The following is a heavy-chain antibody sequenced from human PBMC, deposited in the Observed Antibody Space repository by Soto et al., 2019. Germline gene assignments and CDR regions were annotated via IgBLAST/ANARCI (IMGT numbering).Heavy chain of an antibody. Sequence: GESLKISCKGSGYSFTSYWIGWVRQMPGKGLEWMGIIYPGDSDTRYSPSFQGQVTISADKSISTAYLQWSSLKASDTAMYYCARVGYYDFWSGPQNWFDPWGQGTLVTVSS. CDR2: IYPGDSDT. CDR3: ARVGYYDFWSGPQNWFDP. D-gene: IGHD3-3*01. V-gene: IGHV5-51*01. CDR1: GYSFTSYW. J-gene: IGHJ5*02.